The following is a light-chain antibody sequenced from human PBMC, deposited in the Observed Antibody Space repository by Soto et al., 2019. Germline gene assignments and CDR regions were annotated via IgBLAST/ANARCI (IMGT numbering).Light chain of an antibody. CDR1: SSVVGGYNF. CDR2: DVS. CDR3: CSYASSTSYV. V-gene: IGLV2-14*03. Sequence: QSVLTQPASVSGSPGQSITISCTGTSSVVGGYNFVTWYQQHPGEAPKLMIHDVSSRASGVPNRFSGSKSGTTASLTISGLQAEDEADYYCCSYASSTSYVFVTGTKVTVL. J-gene: IGLJ1*01.